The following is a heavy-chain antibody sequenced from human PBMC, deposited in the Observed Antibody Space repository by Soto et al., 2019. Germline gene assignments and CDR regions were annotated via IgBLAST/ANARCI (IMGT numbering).Heavy chain of an antibody. D-gene: IGHD2-2*01. J-gene: IGHJ6*02. Sequence: SVKVSCKASGGTFIRHTLSWVRQAPGQGLEWMGGILPIFGAVNYAQKFRDRVTITADKSTSIAHMELSSLRSEDTAIYYCARVGGNCRSSSCGMDVWGQGTTVTVSS. V-gene: IGHV1-69*06. CDR3: ARVGGNCRSSSCGMDV. CDR1: GGTFIRHT. CDR2: ILPIFGAV.